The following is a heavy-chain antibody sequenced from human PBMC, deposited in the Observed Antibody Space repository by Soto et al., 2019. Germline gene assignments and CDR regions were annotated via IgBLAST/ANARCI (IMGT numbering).Heavy chain of an antibody. V-gene: IGHV4-39*01. CDR2: IYYIETT. CDR3: ARGYVGYYDFWSGYPPYFDY. D-gene: IGHD3-3*01. J-gene: IGHJ4*02. CDR1: GFSISSSRYY. Sequence: PSETLSLTCTVSGFSISSSRYYWGWIRQPPGKGLEWIGSIYYIETTYYNPSLKSRVTISVDTSRNQFFLRLNSVTAADTAVYYCARGYVGYYDFWSGYPPYFDYWGQGTLVTVSS.